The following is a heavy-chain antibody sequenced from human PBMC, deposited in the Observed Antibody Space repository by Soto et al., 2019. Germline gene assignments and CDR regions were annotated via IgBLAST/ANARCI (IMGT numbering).Heavy chain of an antibody. J-gene: IGHJ5*02. CDR2: IYYSGSS. V-gene: IGHV4-30-4*01. Sequence: QVQLQESGPGLVKPSQTLSLTCTVSGGSISSGNYYWSWIRQPPGKGLEWIGYIYYSGSSYYNPALKCRVTISVDTSKNELSQKLSSVTAAYTAVYYCARERPESSRLDPWGQGTLVSVSS. D-gene: IGHD6-13*01. CDR1: GGSISSGNYY. CDR3: ARERPESSRLDP.